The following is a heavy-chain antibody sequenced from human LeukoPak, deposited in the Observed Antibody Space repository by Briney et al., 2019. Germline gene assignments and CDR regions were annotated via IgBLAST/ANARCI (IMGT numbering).Heavy chain of an antibody. CDR3: VRSGYSNGWYRT. D-gene: IGHD6-19*01. Sequence: GGSLRLSCAASGFTFDDYAMHWVRQAPGKGLEWVSGISWNSGSIGYADSVKGRFTISRDNSKNTVFLQMAGLTVEDTAVYYCVRSGYSNGWYRTWGQGTLVIVSS. CDR2: ISWNSGSI. J-gene: IGHJ4*02. CDR1: GFTFDDYA. V-gene: IGHV3-9*01.